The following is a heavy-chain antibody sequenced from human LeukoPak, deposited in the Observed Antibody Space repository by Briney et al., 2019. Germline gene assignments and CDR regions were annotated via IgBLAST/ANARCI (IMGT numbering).Heavy chain of an antibody. J-gene: IGHJ4*02. CDR3: AITLGY. Sequence: PSETLSLTCTVSGGSISSYYWSWIRQPPGKGLEWIGYIYYSGSTNYNPSLKSRVTISIDTSKNQFSLKLSSVTAADTAVYYCAITLGYWGQGTLVTVSS. D-gene: IGHD3-16*01. V-gene: IGHV4-59*12. CDR2: IYYSGST. CDR1: GGSISSYY.